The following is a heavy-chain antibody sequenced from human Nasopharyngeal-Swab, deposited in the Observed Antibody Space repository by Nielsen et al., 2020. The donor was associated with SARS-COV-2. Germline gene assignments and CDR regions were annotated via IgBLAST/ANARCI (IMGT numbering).Heavy chain of an antibody. J-gene: IGHJ6*02. CDR1: GYTFTSYG. V-gene: IGHV1-18*01. CDR2: ISAYNGNT. Sequence: ASVKVSCKASGYTFTSYGISWVRQAPGQGLEWMGWISAYNGNTNYAQKLQGRVTMTTDTSTSTAYMELRSLRSDDTAVYYCARGYGSGSYYAYYYSGMDVWGQGTTVTVSS. CDR3: ARGYGSGSYYAYYYSGMDV. D-gene: IGHD3-10*01.